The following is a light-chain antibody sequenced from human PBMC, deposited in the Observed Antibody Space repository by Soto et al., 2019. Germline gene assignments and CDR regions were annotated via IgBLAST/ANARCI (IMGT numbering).Light chain of an antibody. Sequence: IQLTQSPSSLSASVGDRVAITCRASEGISPYLAWYQEKPGKVPKILIDTVSTLQNGVPPRFSGSGSGTDFTLTISSLQPEDFATYYCLQLKRYPLTFGGGTRVEIK. V-gene: IGKV1-9*01. CDR1: EGISPY. CDR3: LQLKRYPLT. CDR2: TVS. J-gene: IGKJ4*01.